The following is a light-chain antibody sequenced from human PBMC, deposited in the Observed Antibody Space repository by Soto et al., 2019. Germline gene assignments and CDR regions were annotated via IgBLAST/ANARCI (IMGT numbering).Light chain of an antibody. J-gene: IGKJ1*01. CDR3: QQYGSSPPRT. CDR2: GAS. Sequence: EIVLTQSPATLSVSPGERATLSCRASQSVSSNLAWYQRIPGRAPRLLIYGASTRATDVPDRFSGSGSGADFTLTISRLEPEDFAVYYCQQYGSSPPRTFGQGTKVDIK. CDR1: QSVSSN. V-gene: IGKV3-20*01.